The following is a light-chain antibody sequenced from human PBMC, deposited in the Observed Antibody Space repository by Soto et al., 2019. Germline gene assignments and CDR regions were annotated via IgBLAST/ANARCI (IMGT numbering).Light chain of an antibody. V-gene: IGKV3-20*01. CDR2: DAS. Sequence: EIVLTQSPGTLSLSPGESATLSCRASQTVGKNYLAWFQHKPGQAPSLLIYDASTRATGVPDRFSGSGSGTDFTLTVSRLEPEDFAVFYCQQYASEPLTFGGGTKVEIE. J-gene: IGKJ4*01. CDR3: QQYASEPLT. CDR1: QTVGKNY.